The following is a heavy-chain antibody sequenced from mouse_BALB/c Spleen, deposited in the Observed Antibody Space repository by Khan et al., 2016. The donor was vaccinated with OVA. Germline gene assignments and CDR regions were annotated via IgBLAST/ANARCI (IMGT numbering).Heavy chain of an antibody. D-gene: IGHD1-1*01. J-gene: IGHJ2*01. CDR2: ISYSGRT. V-gene: IGHV3-2*02. Sequence: EVQLQESGPGLVKPSQSLSLTCTVTGYSITSDYAWNWIRQFPGNKLEWMGYISYSGRTSYNPSLKSRLSITRDTSKNQVFLQLNSVTTEDTATYYCARSVTITTVVATDFDYWGQGTTLTVSS. CDR1: GYSITSDYA. CDR3: ARSVTITTVVATDFDY.